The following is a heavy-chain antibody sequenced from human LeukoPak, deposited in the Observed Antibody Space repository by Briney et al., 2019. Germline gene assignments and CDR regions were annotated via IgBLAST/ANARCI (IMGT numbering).Heavy chain of an antibody. V-gene: IGHV3-23*01. CDR1: GFTFSSYA. CDR3: ARDNGRVPKGYFDY. J-gene: IGHJ4*02. D-gene: IGHD2-8*01. Sequence: QAGGSLRLSCAASGFTFSSYAMSWVRQAPGKGLEWVSAISGSGGSTYYADSVKGRFTISRDNSKNTLYLQMNSLRTEDTAVYYCARDNGRVPKGYFDYWGQGTLVTVSS. CDR2: ISGSGGST.